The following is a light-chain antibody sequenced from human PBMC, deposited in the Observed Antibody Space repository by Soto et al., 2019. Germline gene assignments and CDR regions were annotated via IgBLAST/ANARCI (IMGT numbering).Light chain of an antibody. CDR2: EVS. J-gene: IGLJ1*01. CDR3: SSYISSSPYV. CDR1: SSDVGGYNY. Sequence: QSALTQPASVCGSPGQSITISCTGTSSDVGGYNYVSWYQQHPGKAPKLMIYEVSNRPSGVSNRFSGSKSGNTASLTISGLQAEDEADYYCSSYISSSPYVFGTGTKLTVL. V-gene: IGLV2-14*01.